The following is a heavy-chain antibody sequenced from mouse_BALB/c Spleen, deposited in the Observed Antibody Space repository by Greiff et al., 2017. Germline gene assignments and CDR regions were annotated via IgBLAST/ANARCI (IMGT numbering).Heavy chain of an antibody. J-gene: IGHJ4*01. Sequence: EVQLVESGGGLVKPGGSLKLSCAASGFTFSSYAMSWVRQSPEKRLEWVAEISSGGSYTYYPDTVTGRFTISRDNAKNTLYLEMSSLRSEDTAMYYCARDSPYYAMDYWGQGTSVTVSS. V-gene: IGHV5-9-4*01. CDR2: ISSGGSYT. D-gene: IGHD6-1*01. CDR3: ARDSPYYAMDY. CDR1: GFTFSSYA.